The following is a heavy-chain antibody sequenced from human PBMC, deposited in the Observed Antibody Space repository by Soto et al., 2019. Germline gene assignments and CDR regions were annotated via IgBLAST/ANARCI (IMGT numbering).Heavy chain of an antibody. CDR2: IRACNGNT. J-gene: IGHJ4*02. V-gene: IGHV1-18*01. CDR1: GYTFTSYG. Sequence: QVQLVQSGAEVKKHGASVTVSCKASGYTFTSYGISWVRQAPGQGLEWMGWIRACNGNTNYAQQLQGRVTMTTDTSTSTAYMELRSLRSDDTAVYFFARDLPPEDYWGQGTLVTVSS. CDR3: ARDLPPEDY.